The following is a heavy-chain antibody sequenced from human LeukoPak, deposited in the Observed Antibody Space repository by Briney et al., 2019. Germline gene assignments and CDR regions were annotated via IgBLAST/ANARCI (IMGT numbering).Heavy chain of an antibody. Sequence: SETLSLTCTVSGGSISSYYWTWIRQPPGKGLEWIGYIYYRGDTSYNPSLKSRVTISLDTSKNHVSLKLSSVTPADTAVYYCATCSYGGPNFFDYWGQGTLASVSS. CDR3: ATCSYGGPNFFDY. D-gene: IGHD4-17*01. V-gene: IGHV4-59*08. CDR2: IYYRGDT. J-gene: IGHJ4*02. CDR1: GGSISSYY.